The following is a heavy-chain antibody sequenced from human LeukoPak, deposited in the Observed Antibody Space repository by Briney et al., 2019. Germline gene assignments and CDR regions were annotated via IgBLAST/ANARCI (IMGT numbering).Heavy chain of an antibody. CDR1: GFTFSSYS. CDR3: ARVGASGGDAFDI. J-gene: IGHJ3*02. D-gene: IGHD1-26*01. CDR2: ISSSSSYI. V-gene: IGHV3-21*01. Sequence: PGGSLRLSCAASGFTFSSYSMNWVRQAPGKGLEWVSSISSSSSYIYYADSVKGRFTISRDNAKNSLYLQMNSLRAEDTAVYYCARVGASGGDAFDIWGQGTMATVSS.